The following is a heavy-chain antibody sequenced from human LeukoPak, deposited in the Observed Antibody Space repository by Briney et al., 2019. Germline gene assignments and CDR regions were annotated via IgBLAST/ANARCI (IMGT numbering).Heavy chain of an antibody. CDR1: GFAFSTYW. CDR3: ARVYDF. D-gene: IGHD3-3*01. V-gene: IGHV3-7*01. J-gene: IGHJ4*02. Sequence: GGSLRLSCAASGFAFSTYWMSWVRQAPGKGLEWVANIKQDGSEIYYVDSVKGRFTISRDHAKNSLYLQMNSLRDEDTAVYYCARVYDFWGQGTLVTVSS. CDR2: IKQDGSEI.